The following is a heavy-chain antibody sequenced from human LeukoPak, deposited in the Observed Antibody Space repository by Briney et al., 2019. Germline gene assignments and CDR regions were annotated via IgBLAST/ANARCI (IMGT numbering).Heavy chain of an antibody. CDR2: IYSGGST. Sequence: SETLSLTCTVSGDSTSSYYWSWIRQPPGKGLEWIGNIYSGGSTKYNPSLESRVTISVDTSTRQFSLYLSSVTAADTAVYYCARRVAATGMVGSWGQGTLVTVSS. V-gene: IGHV4-4*09. CDR1: GDSTSSYY. J-gene: IGHJ4*02. CDR3: ARRVAATGMVGS. D-gene: IGHD6-25*01.